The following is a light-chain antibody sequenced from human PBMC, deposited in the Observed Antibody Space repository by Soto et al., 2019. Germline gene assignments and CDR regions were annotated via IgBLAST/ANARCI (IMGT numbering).Light chain of an antibody. CDR3: SSYRSSSTVFYV. J-gene: IGLJ1*01. V-gene: IGLV2-14*01. Sequence: SALTQPASVSGSPGQSITISCTGTSSDVGGYKYVSWYQQHPGKAPKLMIYEVINRPSGVSNRFSGSKSGNTASLTISGLQAEDEADYYCSSYRSSSTVFYVFGTGTKLTVL. CDR1: SSDVGGYKY. CDR2: EVI.